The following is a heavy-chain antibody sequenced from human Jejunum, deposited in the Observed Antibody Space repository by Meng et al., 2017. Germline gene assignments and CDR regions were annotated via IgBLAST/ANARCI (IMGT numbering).Heavy chain of an antibody. Sequence: QVQLVQSGGEVKKPGASVKVSCKASGYTFTSYAMHWVRQAPGQRLEWMGWINTGNGNTKYSQKFQGRGTFTRDTSATTAYMELSSLRSEDTAEYYCARDGAANFDYWGQGTLVTVSS. V-gene: IGHV1-3*04. CDR2: INTGNGNT. J-gene: IGHJ4*02. CDR1: GYTFTSYA. D-gene: IGHD2-15*01. CDR3: ARDGAANFDY.